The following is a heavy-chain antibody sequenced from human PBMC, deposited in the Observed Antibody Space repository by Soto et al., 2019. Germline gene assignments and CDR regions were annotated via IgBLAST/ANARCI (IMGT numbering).Heavy chain of an antibody. J-gene: IGHJ6*02. CDR1: GGTFSSYA. Sequence: QVQLVQSGAEVKKPGSSVKVSCKASGGTFSSYAISWVRQAPGQGLEWMGWIIPISGTANYAQKFQGRVTITADASTSTAYMELSSLRSEDTAVYYCARSQGSSTSLEIYYYYYYGMDVWGQGTTVTVSS. CDR3: ARSQGSSTSLEIYYYYYYGMDV. CDR2: IIPISGTA. D-gene: IGHD2-2*01. V-gene: IGHV1-69*01.